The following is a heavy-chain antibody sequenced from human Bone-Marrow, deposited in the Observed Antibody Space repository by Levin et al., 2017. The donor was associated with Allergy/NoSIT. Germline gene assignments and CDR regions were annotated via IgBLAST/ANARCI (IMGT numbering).Heavy chain of an antibody. CDR2: GHYSEST. CDR1: GDSISNTNYY. CDR3: VRGLSSSKWELPTYDY. Sequence: SETLSLTCTVSGDSISNTNYYWGWVRQPPGKGLEWIGSGHYSESTSYNPSLKSRVTISVDTSKNQFFLKLNSVTAADTAIYYCVRGLSSSKWELPTYDYWGQGALVTVSS. J-gene: IGHJ4*02. D-gene: IGHD1-26*01. V-gene: IGHV4-39*07.